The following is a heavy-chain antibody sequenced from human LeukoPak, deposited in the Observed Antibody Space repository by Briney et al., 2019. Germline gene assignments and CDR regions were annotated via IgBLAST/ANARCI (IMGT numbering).Heavy chain of an antibody. Sequence: QPGGSLRLSCAASGFTFSSIAMTWVRQAPGKGLEWVSTIRSNGETTYNADSVKGRFTISRDNSKNTLYLQMNSLRAEDTAVYYCARDKTVRVAGIPQYYFDYWGQGTLVTVSS. CDR1: GFTFSSIA. D-gene: IGHD6-19*01. J-gene: IGHJ4*02. CDR3: ARDKTVRVAGIPQYYFDY. V-gene: IGHV3-23*01. CDR2: IRSNGETT.